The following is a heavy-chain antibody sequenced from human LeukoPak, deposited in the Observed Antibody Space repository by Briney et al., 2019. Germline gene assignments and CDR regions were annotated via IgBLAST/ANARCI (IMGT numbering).Heavy chain of an antibody. CDR3: ARDPHYYDSSGRPFDY. V-gene: IGHV1-46*01. CDR1: GYTFTSYY. Sequence: ASVKVSCKASGYTFTSYYMHWVRQAPGQGLEWMGIINPSGGSTSYAQKFQGRVTMTRDTSTSTVHMELSSLRSEDTAVYYCARDPHYYDSSGRPFDYWGQGTLVTVSS. D-gene: IGHD3-22*01. CDR2: INPSGGST. J-gene: IGHJ4*02.